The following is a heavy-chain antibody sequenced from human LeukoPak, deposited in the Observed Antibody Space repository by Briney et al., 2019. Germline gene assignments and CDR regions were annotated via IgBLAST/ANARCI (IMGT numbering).Heavy chain of an antibody. D-gene: IGHD1-20*01. J-gene: IGHJ3*02. CDR1: GGSISSSSYY. V-gene: IGHV4-39*07. CDR2: IYYSGST. CDR3: ARDQWYNWNDGQGAFDI. Sequence: SETLSLTCTVSGGSISSSSYYWGWIRQPPGKGLEWIGSIYYSGSTYYNPSLKSRVTISVDTSKNQFSLKLSSVTAADTAVYYCARDQWYNWNDGQGAFDIWGQGTMVTVSS.